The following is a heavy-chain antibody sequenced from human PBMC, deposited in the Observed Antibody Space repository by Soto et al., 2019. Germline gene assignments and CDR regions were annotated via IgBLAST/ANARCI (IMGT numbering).Heavy chain of an antibody. V-gene: IGHV3-11*01. CDR1: GFSFSDYY. CDR3: ARVSFGEGGGFDI. CDR2: IGSSGRTI. Sequence: QVQLVESGGGLVKSGGSLRLSFAASGFSFSDYYMSWIRQAPGKGLEWVSYIGSSGRTIYYADSVKGRFTISRDNAKHSLYLQVNSLRDEDTAVYYCARVSFGEGGGFDIWGQGTMVTVSS. J-gene: IGHJ3*02. D-gene: IGHD3-16*01.